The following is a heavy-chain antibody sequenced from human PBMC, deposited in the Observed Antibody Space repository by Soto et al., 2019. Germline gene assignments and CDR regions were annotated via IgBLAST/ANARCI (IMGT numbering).Heavy chain of an antibody. Sequence: SVNVSCKSSGGTFSSYSISWVRQAPGQGLEWMGGIIPIFGTANYAQKFQGRVTITADESTSTAYMELSSLRSEDTAVYYCASGRSYDNPYGMDVWGQGTTVTVSS. CDR2: IIPIFGTA. CDR3: ASGRSYDNPYGMDV. J-gene: IGHJ6*02. V-gene: IGHV1-69*13. D-gene: IGHD3-9*01. CDR1: GGTFSSYS.